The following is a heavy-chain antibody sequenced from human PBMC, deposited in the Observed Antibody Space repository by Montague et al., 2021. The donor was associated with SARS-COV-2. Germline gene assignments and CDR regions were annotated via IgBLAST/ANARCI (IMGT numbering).Heavy chain of an antibody. V-gene: IGHV4-31*03. J-gene: IGHJ5*02. Sequence: TLSLTCTVSGDSISSGGYYWSWIRQHSGKGLEWIGYIYYSGSTYYNPSLKSRVTISVDTSKNQFSLKLSSVTAADTAVYYRARATRSIVVLNWFDPWGQGTLVTVSS. CDR2: IYYSGST. CDR3: ARATRSIVVLNWFDP. CDR1: GDSISSGGYY. D-gene: IGHD3-22*01.